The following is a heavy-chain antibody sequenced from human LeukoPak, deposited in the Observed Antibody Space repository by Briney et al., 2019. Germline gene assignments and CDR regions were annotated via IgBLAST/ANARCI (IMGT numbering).Heavy chain of an antibody. V-gene: IGHV3-23*01. CDR3: AKWGDYDVLTGYYVSDY. CDR2: ITGSGSGI. D-gene: IGHD3-9*01. J-gene: IGHJ4*02. Sequence: GGSLRLSCAASRFTFSNYAMSWVRQAPGKGLEWVSAITGSGSGIYYADSMKSRFTISRDNSKNTLYLQINSLRAEDTGVYYCAKWGDYDVLTGYYVSDYWGQGTLVTVSS. CDR1: RFTFSNYA.